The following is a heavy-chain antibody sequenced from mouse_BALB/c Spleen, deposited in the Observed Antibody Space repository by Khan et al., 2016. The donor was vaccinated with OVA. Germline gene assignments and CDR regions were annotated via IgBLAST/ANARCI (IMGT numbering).Heavy chain of an antibody. CDR2: ISSGGSYT. V-gene: IGHV5-9-3*01. CDR1: GFTFSNYG. D-gene: IGHD1-1*01. Sequence: EVELVESGGGLVKPGGSLKFSCAASGFTFSNYGMSWVRQTPEKRLEWVATISSGGSYTYYPASVKGRFTISRDNANNTLYLKMSSLRSEDTAMDYCARTPGYYGSNYFDYWGQGTTLTVSS. CDR3: ARTPGYYGSNYFDY. J-gene: IGHJ2*01.